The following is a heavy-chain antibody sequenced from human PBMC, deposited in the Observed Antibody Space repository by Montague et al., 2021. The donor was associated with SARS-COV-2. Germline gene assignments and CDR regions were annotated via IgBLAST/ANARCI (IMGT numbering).Heavy chain of an antibody. Sequence: TLSLTCTVSGGSISSGGYYWSWIRQHPGKGLVWIGYIYYSGSTYYNPSLKSPVTISVDTSKNKFSLKLSSVTAADTAVYYCARSSAPSSTIFGVINTYWYFDLWGRGTLVTVSS. D-gene: IGHD3-3*01. CDR2: IYYSGST. CDR3: ARSSAPSSTIFGVINTYWYFDL. V-gene: IGHV4-31*01. CDR1: GGSISSGGYY. J-gene: IGHJ2*01.